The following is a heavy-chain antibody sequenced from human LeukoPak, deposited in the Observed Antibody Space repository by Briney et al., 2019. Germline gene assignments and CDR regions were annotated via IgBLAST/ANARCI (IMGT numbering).Heavy chain of an antibody. V-gene: IGHV4-34*01. D-gene: IGHD2-21*01. J-gene: IGHJ6*02. CDR2: INHSGST. CDR3: ARSRVVPTRATPYYYYGMDV. CDR1: GGPFSGYY. Sequence: SETLSLTCAAHGGPFSGYYWSWIRQPPGKRVEWVGGINHSGSTNYNPSLKKRLTITVDASTNQFSLKLRSVTGADTAVYYCARSRVVPTRATPYYYYGMDVWGQGTTVTISS.